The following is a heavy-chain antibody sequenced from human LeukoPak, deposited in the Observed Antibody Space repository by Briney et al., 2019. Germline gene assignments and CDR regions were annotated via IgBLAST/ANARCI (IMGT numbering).Heavy chain of an antibody. CDR3: ARDPLKLRDYYDSSGPRGFDP. CDR2: ISYPGST. D-gene: IGHD3-22*01. CDR1: GGSISSYY. J-gene: IGHJ5*02. Sequence: SETLSLTCTVSGGSISSYYWSWIRQPPGKGLDWIGYISYPGSTNYNPSLNSRVAISIDTSKNQFSLKLSSVTAADTAVYYCARDPLKLRDYYDSSGPRGFDPWGQGTLVTVSS. V-gene: IGHV4-59*01.